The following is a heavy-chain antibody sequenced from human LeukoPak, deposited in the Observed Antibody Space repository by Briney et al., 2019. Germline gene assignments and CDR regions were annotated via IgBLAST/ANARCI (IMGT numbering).Heavy chain of an antibody. J-gene: IGHJ4*02. CDR3: ATTGRVDY. V-gene: IGHV4-4*09. D-gene: IGHD3-10*01. Sequence: ASETLSITCTDSGGTISSYYWGWIRKPPGKGLEWIGYIYTSGSTNYNPSLKSRVTISVDTSKNQFSLKLSSVTAADTAVYYCATTGRVDYWGQGTLVTVSS. CDR2: IYTSGST. CDR1: GGTISSYY.